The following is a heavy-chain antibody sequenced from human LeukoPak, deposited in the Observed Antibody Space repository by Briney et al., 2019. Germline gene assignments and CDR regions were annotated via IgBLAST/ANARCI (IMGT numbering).Heavy chain of an antibody. J-gene: IGHJ6*02. D-gene: IGHD2-15*01. Sequence: ASVSVSCKVSGYTLTELSMHWVRQAPGKGLGGMGGFDPEDVETIYAQKFQGRVTMTEDTSTDTAYMELSSLRSEDTAVYYCATDRPIYSAHYGMDVWGQGTTVTVSS. CDR1: GYTLTELS. V-gene: IGHV1-24*01. CDR2: FDPEDVET. CDR3: ATDRPIYSAHYGMDV.